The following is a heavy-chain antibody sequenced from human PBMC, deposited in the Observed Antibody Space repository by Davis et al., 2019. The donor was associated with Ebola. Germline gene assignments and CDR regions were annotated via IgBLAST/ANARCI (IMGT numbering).Heavy chain of an antibody. V-gene: IGHV4-39*07. CDR3: ARRDGYAPPRY. Sequence: SETLSLTCTVSGGSISSSSYYWGWIRQPPGKGLEWIGEINHSGSTNYNPSLKSRVTISVDTSKNQFSLKLSSVTAADTAVYYCARRDGYAPPRYWGQGTLVTVSS. D-gene: IGHD5-24*01. J-gene: IGHJ4*02. CDR1: GGSISSSSYY. CDR2: INHSGST.